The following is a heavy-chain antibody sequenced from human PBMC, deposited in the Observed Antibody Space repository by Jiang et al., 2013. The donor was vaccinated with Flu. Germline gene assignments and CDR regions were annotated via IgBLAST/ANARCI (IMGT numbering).Heavy chain of an antibody. CDR1: GVSISSYY. V-gene: IGHV4-59*08. CDR2: IDYSGST. D-gene: IGHD3-10*01. J-gene: IGHJ4*02. Sequence: ETLSLTCTVSGVSISSYYWSWIRQAPGKELEWIGYIDYSGSTGYNPSLMSRVTISADTSKNQFSLKLSSVTAADTARYYCARKVSGPEYWGQGILVTVSS. CDR3: ARKVSGPEY.